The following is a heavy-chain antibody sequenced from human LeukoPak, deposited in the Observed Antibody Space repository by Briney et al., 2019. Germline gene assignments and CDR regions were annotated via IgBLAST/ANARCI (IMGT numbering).Heavy chain of an antibody. CDR1: GFSFRSHW. Sequence: GGSLRLSCAASGFSFRSHWMHWVRQAPGKGLVWVSRINSYGSSTLYVDSVKGRFTTSRDNAKNTLYLQMNSLRAEDTAVYYCTTHATTMGNFDYWGQGTLVTVSS. D-gene: IGHD4-23*01. CDR3: TTHATTMGNFDY. V-gene: IGHV3-74*01. J-gene: IGHJ4*02. CDR2: INSYGSST.